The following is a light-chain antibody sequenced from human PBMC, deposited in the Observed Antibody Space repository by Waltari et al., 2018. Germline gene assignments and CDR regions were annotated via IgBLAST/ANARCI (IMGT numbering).Light chain of an antibody. CDR3: QQSYTSLLLT. V-gene: IGKV1-39*01. Sequence: DIQMTQSPSSLSASVGDRVTITCRASQSIGDYLNWYQQKPGKDPKVLIYGSSILESGVPSRFSGSGYVTEFTLTISRLQPEDFATYYCQQSYTSLLLTFGGGTKVDIK. CDR1: QSIGDY. CDR2: GSS. J-gene: IGKJ4*01.